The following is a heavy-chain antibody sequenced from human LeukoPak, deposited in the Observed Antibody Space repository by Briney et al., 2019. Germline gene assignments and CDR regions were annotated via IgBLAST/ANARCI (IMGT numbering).Heavy chain of an antibody. D-gene: IGHD4-17*01. CDR1: GFSLSTNGMC. CDR3: ARIRVDYGDYVFDY. V-gene: IGHV2-70*11. CDR2: IDWDDDE. Sequence: SGPTLVNPTQTLTLTCTFSGFSLSTNGMCVSWIRQPPGKALEWLARIDWDDDEYYSPSLKTRLTISKVTSKNQVVLTMTNMDPVDTATYYCARIRVDYGDYVFDYWGQGTLVTVSS. J-gene: IGHJ4*02.